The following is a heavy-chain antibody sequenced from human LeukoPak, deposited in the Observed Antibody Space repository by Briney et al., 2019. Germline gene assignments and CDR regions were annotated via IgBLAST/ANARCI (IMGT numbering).Heavy chain of an antibody. CDR2: IYYSGST. J-gene: IGHJ3*02. Sequence: SETLSLTCTVSGGSISSYYWSWIRQPPGKGLEWIGYIYYSGSTNYNPSLKSRLTISVDTSKNQFSLKLSSVTAADTAVYYCARDNARPYSSSGYDAFDIWGQGTMVTVSS. CDR1: GGSISSYY. D-gene: IGHD6-13*01. V-gene: IGHV4-59*12. CDR3: ARDNARPYSSSGYDAFDI.